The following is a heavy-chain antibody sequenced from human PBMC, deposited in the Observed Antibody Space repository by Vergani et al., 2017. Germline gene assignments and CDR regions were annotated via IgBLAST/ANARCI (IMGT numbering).Heavy chain of an antibody. J-gene: IGHJ5*02. CDR2: INPNSGGT. D-gene: IGHD6-13*01. CDR3: AREIAAADQNWFDP. V-gene: IGHV1-2*04. CDR1: GYTFTGYY. Sequence: QVQLVQSGAEVQKPGASVKVSCKASGYTFTGYYMHWVRQAPGQGLEWMGWINPNSGGTNYAQKFQGWVTMTRDTSISTAYMELSSLRSEDTAVYYCAREIAAADQNWFDPWGQGTLVTVSS.